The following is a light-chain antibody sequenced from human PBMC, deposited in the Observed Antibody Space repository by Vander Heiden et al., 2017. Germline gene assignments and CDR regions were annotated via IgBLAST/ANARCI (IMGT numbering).Light chain of an antibody. Sequence: DIQMTQSPSSLSASVGDRVTITCRVSQTISNYLHWYQHTLGKAPKLLIYAASNLQSGVPPRFSGSGSGTELTLTITSLQPEDFATYYCQQSYRVPDTFGQGTKLEMK. CDR3: QQSYRVPDT. CDR2: AAS. V-gene: IGKV1-39*01. J-gene: IGKJ2*01. CDR1: QTISNY.